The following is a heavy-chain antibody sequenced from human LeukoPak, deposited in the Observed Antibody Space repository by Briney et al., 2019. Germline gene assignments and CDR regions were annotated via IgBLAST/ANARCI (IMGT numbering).Heavy chain of an antibody. Sequence: GSLRLSCAASGFTFSIYSMNWIRQPPGKGLEWIGSIYYSGSTYYNPSLKSRVTISVDTSKNQFSLKLSSVTAADTAVYYCARGWILDYFDYWGQGTLVTVSS. CDR1: GFTFSIYS. J-gene: IGHJ4*02. D-gene: IGHD2-2*03. V-gene: IGHV4-39*07. CDR2: IYYSGST. CDR3: ARGWILDYFDY.